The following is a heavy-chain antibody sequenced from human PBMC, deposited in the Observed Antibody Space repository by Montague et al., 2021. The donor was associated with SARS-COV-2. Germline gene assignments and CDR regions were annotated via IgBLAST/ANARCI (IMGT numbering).Heavy chain of an antibody. CDR2: IYYSGST. CDR3: ARLVETYYYYYGMDV. J-gene: IGHJ6*02. CDR1: GGSISSSSYY. V-gene: IGHV4-39*01. D-gene: IGHD4-23*01. Sequence: SETLSLTCTVSGGSISSSSYYWGWIRQPPGKGLEWIGSIYYSGSTYYNPSLKSRVTISVDTSKIQFSLKLSSVTAADTAVYYCARLVETYYYYYGMDVWGQGTTVTVSS.